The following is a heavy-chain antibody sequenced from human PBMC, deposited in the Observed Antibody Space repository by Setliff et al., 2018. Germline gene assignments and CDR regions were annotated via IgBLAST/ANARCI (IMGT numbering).Heavy chain of an antibody. CDR2: ISGSGGST. Sequence: GGSLRLSCAASGFTFSNYPMSWVRQAPGKGLEWVSGISGSGGSTYHADSVKGRFTISRDNSKNTLYPQMNSLRAEDTAEYYCAKGVVASYYYMDVWGKGTTVTVSS. J-gene: IGHJ6*03. CDR1: GFTFSNYP. V-gene: IGHV3-23*01. D-gene: IGHD2-15*01. CDR3: AKGVVASYYYMDV.